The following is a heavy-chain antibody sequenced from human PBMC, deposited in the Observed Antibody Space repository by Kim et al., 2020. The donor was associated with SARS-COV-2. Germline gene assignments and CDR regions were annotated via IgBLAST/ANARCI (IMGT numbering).Heavy chain of an antibody. J-gene: IGHJ3*01. Sequence: YADSVKGRFTISRDNSKNTLYLQINSLRAEDTAVYYCASLALIVVVPAAPWGQGTMVTVSS. CDR3: ASLALIVVVPAAP. V-gene: IGHV3-23*01. D-gene: IGHD2-2*01.